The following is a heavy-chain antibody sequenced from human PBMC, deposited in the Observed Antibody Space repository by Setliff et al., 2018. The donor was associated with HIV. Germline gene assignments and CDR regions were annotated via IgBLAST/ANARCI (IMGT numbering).Heavy chain of an antibody. J-gene: IGHJ4*02. CDR3: AREGARCTSVRCYTPDY. CDR1: GLTLSDYW. Sequence: PGGSLRLSCAASGLTLSDYWMHWVRQAPGKGLEWVSHISKMGTTIKYADSVKGRFTISRDNAKSSLYLQMNSLRAEDTAVYYCAREGARCTSVRCYTPDYWGQGTLVTVSS. CDR2: ISKMGTTI. D-gene: IGHD2-2*02. V-gene: IGHV3-11*04.